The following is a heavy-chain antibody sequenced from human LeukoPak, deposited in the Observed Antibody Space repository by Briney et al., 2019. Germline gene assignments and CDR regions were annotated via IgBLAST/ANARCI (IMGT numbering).Heavy chain of an antibody. CDR3: ARDSRNKASDN. V-gene: IGHV4-30-4*01. D-gene: IGHD6-13*01. J-gene: IGHJ4*02. CDR2: IFYNGNT. CDR1: GGSINNGDYY. Sequence: SQTLSLTCTVSGGSINNGDYYWSWSRQSPGKGLEWIGYIFYNGNTYYNPSLERRVSISVDTSKNQFSLRLTSVTAADTAVYYCARDSRNKASDNWGQGTLVTVS.